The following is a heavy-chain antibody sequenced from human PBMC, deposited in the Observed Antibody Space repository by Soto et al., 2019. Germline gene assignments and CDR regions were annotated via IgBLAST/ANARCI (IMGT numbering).Heavy chain of an antibody. CDR3: VTVSFHYYDTGGSYYFDN. Sequence: QVQLEQSGAEVKKPGASVRVSCKVSGNTLSEVPMHWVRQAPGKGLEWVGGYAADENEMVYAQIFKGRVTLTEDTSSDTAYMELSSVKSEDRVIYYGVTVSFHYYDTGGSYYFDNVGQGSLVS. CDR2: YAADENEM. CDR1: GNTLSEVP. D-gene: IGHD2-8*02. J-gene: IGHJ4*02. V-gene: IGHV1-24*01.